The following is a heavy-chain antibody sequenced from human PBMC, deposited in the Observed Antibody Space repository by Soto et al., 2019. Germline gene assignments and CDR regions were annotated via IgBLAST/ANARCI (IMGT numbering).Heavy chain of an antibody. D-gene: IGHD5-18*01. CDR2: INPNRGGT. Sequence: QVQLVQSGAEVKKPGASVKVSSKASGYTFTGYYMHWVRQAPGQGLEWMGWINPNRGGTNYAQKFQGWVTMTRDTSISTAYMELSRLRSDDTAVYYCAIGYSYGYGYYYYGMDVWGQGTTVTVSS. J-gene: IGHJ6*02. CDR1: GYTFTGYY. CDR3: AIGYSYGYGYYYYGMDV. V-gene: IGHV1-2*04.